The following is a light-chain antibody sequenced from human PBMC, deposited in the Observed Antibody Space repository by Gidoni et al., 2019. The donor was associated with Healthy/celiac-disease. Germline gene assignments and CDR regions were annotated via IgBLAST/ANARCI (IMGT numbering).Light chain of an antibody. V-gene: IGKV1-12*02. CDR3: QQANSLPFT. J-gene: IGKJ5*01. CDR1: QGISRW. CDR2: TAS. Sequence: DIQMTQSPSSVSASVGDRVTITCRASQGISRWLAWYQQKPGKAPKLLIYTASNLQSGGPSRFSGSGSGTDFTLTISTLQPEDFATYYCQQANSLPFTFGQGTRLQIK.